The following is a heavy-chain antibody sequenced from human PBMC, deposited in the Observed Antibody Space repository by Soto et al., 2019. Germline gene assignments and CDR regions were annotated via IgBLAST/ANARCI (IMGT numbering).Heavy chain of an antibody. J-gene: IGHJ4*02. CDR3: ASLIAVAGERIDY. D-gene: IGHD6-19*01. V-gene: IGHV4-61*01. CDR2: IYYSGST. Sequence: SVTLSLTCTVSGVSVSSGSYYLRWIRPPPGKGLEWIGYIYYSGSTNYNPSLKSRVTISVDTSKNQFSLKLSSVTAADTAVYYCASLIAVAGERIDYWGQGTLVTVSS. CDR1: GVSVSSGSYY.